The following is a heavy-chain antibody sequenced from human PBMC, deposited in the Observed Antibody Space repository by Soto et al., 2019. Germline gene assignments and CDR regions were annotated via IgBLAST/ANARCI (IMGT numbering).Heavy chain of an antibody. CDR2: TYYRSKWYN. CDR1: GDSVSSNSAA. D-gene: IGHD6-19*01. Sequence: SPTLSLPCAISGDSVSSNSAAWNWIRQSPSRGLEWLGRTYYRSKWYNDYAVSVKSRITINPDTSKDQSSLQLTSVTPEDTAVEDCARDLSGSGWYSYYHGMDVWGQGTTVTVSS. J-gene: IGHJ6*02. CDR3: ARDLSGSGWYSYYHGMDV. V-gene: IGHV6-1*01.